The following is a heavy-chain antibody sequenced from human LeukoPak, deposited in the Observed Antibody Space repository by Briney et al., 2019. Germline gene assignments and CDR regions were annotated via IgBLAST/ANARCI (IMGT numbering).Heavy chain of an antibody. CDR3: ARHSRQQHPGTPFDY. J-gene: IGHJ4*02. CDR2: IYYSGST. V-gene: IGHV4-39*01. Sequence: NPSETLSLTCTVSGGSISSSSYYWGWIRQPPGKGLEWIGSIYYSGSTYYNPSLKSRVTISVDTSKNQFSLKLSSVTAADTAVYYCARHSRQQHPGTPFDYWGQGTLVTVSS. CDR1: GGSISSSSYY. D-gene: IGHD6-13*01.